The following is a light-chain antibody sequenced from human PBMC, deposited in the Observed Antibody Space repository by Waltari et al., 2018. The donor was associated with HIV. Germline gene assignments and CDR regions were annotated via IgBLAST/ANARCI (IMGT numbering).Light chain of an antibody. Sequence: DIQMTQSPSTLSASVGDRVTITCRASQSISSWLAWYQHKPGKAPNLLIYKASSLESGVPSRFSGSGSGTEFTLTISSLQPDDFATYYCQQYHSYPYTFDQGTKLEIK. CDR3: QQYHSYPYT. V-gene: IGKV1-5*03. J-gene: IGKJ2*01. CDR2: KAS. CDR1: QSISSW.